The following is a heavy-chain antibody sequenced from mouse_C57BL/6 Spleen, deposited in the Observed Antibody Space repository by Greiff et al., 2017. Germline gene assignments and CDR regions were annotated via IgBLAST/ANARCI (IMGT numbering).Heavy chain of an antibody. CDR3: AGGGNYAFDY. J-gene: IGHJ2*01. D-gene: IGHD2-1*01. Sequence: EVQLQQSGPELVKPGASVKISCKASGYTFTDYYMNWVKQSHGKSLEWIGDINPKNGGTSYNQKFKGKATLPVDKSSSTAYMELRSLTSEDSAVYYCAGGGNYAFDYWGQGTTLTVSS. CDR2: INPKNGGT. CDR1: GYTFTDYY. V-gene: IGHV1-26*01.